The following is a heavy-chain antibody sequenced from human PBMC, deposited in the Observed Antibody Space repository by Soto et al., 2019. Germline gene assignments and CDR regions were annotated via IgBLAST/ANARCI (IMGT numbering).Heavy chain of an antibody. Sequence: SETLSLTCTVSGGSISSYYWSWIRQPPGKGLEWIGYIYYSGSTNYNPSLKSRVTISVDTSKNQFSLKLSFVTAADTAVYYCARMTYSGSYIWFDPWGQGTLVTV. D-gene: IGHD1-26*01. V-gene: IGHV4-59*01. J-gene: IGHJ5*02. CDR2: IYYSGST. CDR3: ARMTYSGSYIWFDP. CDR1: GGSISSYY.